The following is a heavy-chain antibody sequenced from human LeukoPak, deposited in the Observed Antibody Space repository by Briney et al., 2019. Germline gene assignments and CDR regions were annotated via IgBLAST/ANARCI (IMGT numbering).Heavy chain of an antibody. V-gene: IGHV3-9*01. CDR1: GFNFDDYA. D-gene: IGHD3-9*01. J-gene: IGHJ3*02. CDR3: ARSLRYFDWLSIDAFDI. Sequence: GGSLRLSCAASGFNFDDYAMHWVRQGPGKGLEWVSGITWDSGYIGYADSVKGRFTISRDNAKNSLYLQMNSLRAEDTAVYYCARSLRYFDWLSIDAFDIWGQGTMVTVSS. CDR2: ITWDSGYI.